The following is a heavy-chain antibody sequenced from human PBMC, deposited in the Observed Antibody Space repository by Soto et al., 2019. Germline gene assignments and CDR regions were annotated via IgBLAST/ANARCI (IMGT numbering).Heavy chain of an antibody. CDR1: GGTFSSYA. D-gene: IGHD3-3*01. V-gene: IGHV1-69*01. CDR2: IIPIFGTA. Sequence: QVQLVQSGAEVKKPGSSVKVSCKASGGTFSSYAISWVRQAPGQGLEWMGGIIPIFGTANYAQKFQGRVKITANQYPSKASMEVHILISEETAVYYCAREIGYYDFWSGYPQRSYYYYGMDVWGQGTTVTVSS. J-gene: IGHJ6*02. CDR3: AREIGYYDFWSGYPQRSYYYYGMDV.